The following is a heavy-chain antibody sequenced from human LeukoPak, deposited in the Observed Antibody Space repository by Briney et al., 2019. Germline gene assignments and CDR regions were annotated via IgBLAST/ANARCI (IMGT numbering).Heavy chain of an antibody. D-gene: IGHD6-13*01. V-gene: IGHV3-30-3*01. CDR3: ARDEFPAGYSSSHSFGY. Sequence: GGSLRLSCAASGFTFSSYAMHWVRQAPGKGLEWVAVISYDGSNKYYADSVKGRFTISRDNSKNTLYLQMNSLRAEDTAMYYCARDEFPAGYSSSHSFGYWGQGTLVTVFS. J-gene: IGHJ4*02. CDR1: GFTFSSYA. CDR2: ISYDGSNK.